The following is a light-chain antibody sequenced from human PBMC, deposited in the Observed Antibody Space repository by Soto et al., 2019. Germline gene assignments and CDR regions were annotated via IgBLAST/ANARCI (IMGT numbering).Light chain of an antibody. CDR1: QSVRDN. CDR3: HHYNYWPET. CDR2: GAS. J-gene: IGKJ1*01. V-gene: IGKV3-15*01. Sequence: DIVMTRSPATLSVSPGESVSLSCRASQSVRDNLAWYQQKPGHAPRLLIFGASTRATGIPVRFSGSGSGTEFTLSISSLQSEDFAVYYCHHYNYWPETFGQGTKVE.